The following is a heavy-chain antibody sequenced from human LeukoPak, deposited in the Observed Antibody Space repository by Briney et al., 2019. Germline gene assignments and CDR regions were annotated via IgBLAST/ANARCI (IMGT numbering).Heavy chain of an antibody. CDR2: ISGSGGST. V-gene: IGHV3-23*01. CDR3: GKEVECVPAAIFNN. J-gene: IGHJ4*02. CDR1: GFTFSSYA. D-gene: IGHD2-2*01. Sequence: GGSLRLSCAASGFTFSSYAMSWVRQAPGKGLEWVSAISGSGGSTYYADSEKGRFTISRDNYKNTLYLQINSRRAEDTAVYNGGKEVECVPAAIFNNWGQGPLFTVSS.